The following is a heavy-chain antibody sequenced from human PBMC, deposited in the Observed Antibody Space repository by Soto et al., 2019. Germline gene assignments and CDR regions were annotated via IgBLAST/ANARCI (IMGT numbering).Heavy chain of an antibody. CDR1: GGSFSGYY. Sequence: PSETLSLPCAVYGGSFSGYYWSWIRPPPRKGLEWIGEINHSGSTNCNPSLKSRVTISVDKSKNQFSLKLSSVTAADTAVYYCARRLGYSSGPNDSWGQGTLVTVSS. V-gene: IGHV4-34*01. CDR3: ARRLGYSSGPNDS. CDR2: INHSGST. J-gene: IGHJ5*01. D-gene: IGHD6-25*01.